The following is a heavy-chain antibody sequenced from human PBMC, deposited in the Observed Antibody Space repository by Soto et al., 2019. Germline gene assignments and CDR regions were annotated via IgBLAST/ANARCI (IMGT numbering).Heavy chain of an antibody. J-gene: IGHJ2*01. Sequence: QVQLQESGPGLVKPSETLSLTCTVSGGSISSYYWSWIRQPPGKGLEWIGYIYYSGSTNYNPSLKSRVTISVDTSKNQFSLKLSSVTAADTAVYYCARSNFTIQLWRAVNWYFDLWGRGTLVTVSS. V-gene: IGHV4-59*01. D-gene: IGHD5-18*01. CDR1: GGSISSYY. CDR3: ARSNFTIQLWRAVNWYFDL. CDR2: IYYSGST.